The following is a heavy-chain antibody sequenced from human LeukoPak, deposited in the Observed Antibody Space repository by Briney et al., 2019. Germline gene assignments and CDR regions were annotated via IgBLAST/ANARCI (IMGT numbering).Heavy chain of an antibody. V-gene: IGHV4-59*01. CDR3: ARELYSGSDY. D-gene: IGHD5-12*01. Sequence: SETLSLTCTVSSGSITSFYWSWIRQTPGKGLEWIGYIYYTGSTDYNPSLKSRVTISVDTSQNQISLKMSSVTAADTAVYYCARELYSGSDYWGQGTLVTVSS. CDR1: SGSITSFY. CDR2: IYYTGST. J-gene: IGHJ4*02.